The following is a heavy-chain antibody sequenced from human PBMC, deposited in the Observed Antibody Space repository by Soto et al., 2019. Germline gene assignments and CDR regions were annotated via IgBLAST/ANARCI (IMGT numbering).Heavy chain of an antibody. CDR2: IHSDGST. CDR1: GFTVSDS. V-gene: IGHV3-53*01. J-gene: IGHJ4*02. D-gene: IGHD6-19*01. Sequence: GGSLRLSCSVAGFTVSDSMSWVRQAPGKGLECVSFIHSDGSTHYTDSVRGRFAISRDNSKNTLYLQMDRLRVDDTAVYFCARDASGPFDYWGQGTLVTVSS. CDR3: ARDASGPFDY.